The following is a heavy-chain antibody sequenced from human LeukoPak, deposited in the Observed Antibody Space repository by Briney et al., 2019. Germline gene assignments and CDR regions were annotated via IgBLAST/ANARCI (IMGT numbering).Heavy chain of an antibody. J-gene: IGHJ4*02. V-gene: IGHV3-64*02. CDR3: ARRGSGWEFDY. Sequence: GGSLRLSCAASGFTFSSHSMHWVRQAPGKGLEYVSGIRSDGTNTYYAESVKGRFTVSRDNSKNTLWLQMGSLRAEDMAVYYCARRGSGWEFDYWGQGTLATVSS. D-gene: IGHD6-19*01. CDR2: IRSDGTNT. CDR1: GFTFSSHS.